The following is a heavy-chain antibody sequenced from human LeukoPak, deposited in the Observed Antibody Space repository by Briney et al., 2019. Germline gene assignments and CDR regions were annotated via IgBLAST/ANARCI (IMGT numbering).Heavy chain of an antibody. CDR2: VYYSGST. D-gene: IGHD3-9*01. V-gene: IGHV4-59*08. CDR1: GGSISSYY. CDR3: ASHDILTGYYH. Sequence: SETLSLTCTVSGGSISSYYWSWIRQPPGKGLEWSGYVYYSGSTNYNPSLKSRVTISVDTSKNQFSLKLSSVTAADTAVYYCASHDILTGYYHWGQGTLVTVSS. J-gene: IGHJ5*02.